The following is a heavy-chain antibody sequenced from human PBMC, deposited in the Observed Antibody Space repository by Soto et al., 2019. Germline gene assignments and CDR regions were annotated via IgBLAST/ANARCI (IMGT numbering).Heavy chain of an antibody. Sequence: ASVNVSCKASGCTFSIYAISWVRQAPGQGLEWMGWISAYNGNTNYAQKLQGRVTMTTDTSTSTAYMELRSLRSDGTAVYYCARESSSSCHDYWGQGTLVTVSS. V-gene: IGHV1-18*01. J-gene: IGHJ4*02. CDR2: ISAYNGNT. D-gene: IGHD6-13*01. CDR3: ARESSSSCHDY. CDR1: GCTFSIYA.